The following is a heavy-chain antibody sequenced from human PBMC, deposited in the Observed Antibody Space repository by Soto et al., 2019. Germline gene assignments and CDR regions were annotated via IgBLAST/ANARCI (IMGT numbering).Heavy chain of an antibody. D-gene: IGHD3-10*01. Sequence: QVQLVESGGGLVKPGGSLRLTCAASGFTFSDYYMTWIRQAPGKGLEWISYISSSGSSIYYADSVKGRFTISRDNTKNSLYMQMNNLRTEDTAVCYCATRRYGVGSYLDYWGQGTLVTVSS. CDR1: GFTFSDYY. V-gene: IGHV3-11*01. CDR2: ISSSGSSI. CDR3: ATRRYGVGSYLDY. J-gene: IGHJ4*02.